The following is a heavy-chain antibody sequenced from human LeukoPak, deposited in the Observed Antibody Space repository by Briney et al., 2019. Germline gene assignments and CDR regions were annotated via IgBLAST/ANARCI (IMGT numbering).Heavy chain of an antibody. CDR2: INPNSGGT. Sequence: ASVRVSCKASGYTFTGYYMHWVRQAPGQGLEWMGWINPNSGGTNYAQKFQGRVTMTRDTSISTAYMELSRLRSDDTAVYYCTRSTRIRNWFDPWGQGTLVTVSS. J-gene: IGHJ5*02. V-gene: IGHV1-2*02. CDR3: TRSTRIRNWFDP. CDR1: GYTFTGYY.